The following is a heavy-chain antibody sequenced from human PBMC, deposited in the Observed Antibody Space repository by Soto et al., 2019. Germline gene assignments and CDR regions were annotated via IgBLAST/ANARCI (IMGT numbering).Heavy chain of an antibody. CDR2: IIPIFGTA. CDR1: GGTFSSYA. Sequence: GASVKVSCKASGGTFSSYAISWVRQAPGQGLEWMGGIIPIFGTANYAQKFQGRVTITADESTSTAYMELSSLRSEDTAVYYCARGILRRRFGELPNWFDPWGQGTLVTVSS. CDR3: ARGILRRRFGELPNWFDP. V-gene: IGHV1-69*13. J-gene: IGHJ5*02. D-gene: IGHD3-10*01.